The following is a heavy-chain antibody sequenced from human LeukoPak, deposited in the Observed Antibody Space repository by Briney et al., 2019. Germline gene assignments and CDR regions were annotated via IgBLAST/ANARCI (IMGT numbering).Heavy chain of an antibody. V-gene: IGHV4-4*07. CDR3: ASRTGRGHFQH. CDR1: GGSISSYY. J-gene: IGHJ1*01. Sequence: TSETLSLTCTVSGGSISSYYWSWIRQPAGKGLEWIGRIYTSGSTNYNPSLKSRVTMSLDTSKNQFSLKLSSVTAADTAVYYCASRTGRGHFQHWGQGTLVTVSS. CDR2: IYTSGST. D-gene: IGHD3-10*01.